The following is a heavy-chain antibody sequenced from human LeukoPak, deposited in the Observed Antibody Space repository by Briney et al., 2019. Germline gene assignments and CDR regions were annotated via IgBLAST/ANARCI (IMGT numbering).Heavy chain of an antibody. Sequence: SETLSLTCTVSGGSISSHYWSWIRQPPGKGLEWIGYIYYSGSTNYNPSLKSRVTISVDTSKNQFSLKLSSVTAADTAVYYCARHGKRGCFDWLLKDNWFDPWGQGTLVTVSS. V-gene: IGHV4-59*08. CDR1: GGSISSHY. CDR3: ARHGKRGCFDWLLKDNWFDP. J-gene: IGHJ5*02. D-gene: IGHD3-9*01. CDR2: IYYSGST.